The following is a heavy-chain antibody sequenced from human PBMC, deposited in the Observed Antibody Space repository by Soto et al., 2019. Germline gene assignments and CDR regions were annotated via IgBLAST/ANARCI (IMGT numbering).Heavy chain of an antibody. CDR1: GYTFTSYD. CDR3: ARVGSSSWYEGYYYYYYMDV. V-gene: IGHV1-8*01. CDR2: MNPNSGNT. D-gene: IGHD6-13*01. Sequence: ASVKVSCKASGYTFTSYDINWVRQATGQGLEWMGWMNPNSGNTGYAQKFQGRVTMTRNTSISTAYMELSSLRSEDTAVYYCARVGSSSWYEGYYYYYYMDVWGKGTTVTVSS. J-gene: IGHJ6*03.